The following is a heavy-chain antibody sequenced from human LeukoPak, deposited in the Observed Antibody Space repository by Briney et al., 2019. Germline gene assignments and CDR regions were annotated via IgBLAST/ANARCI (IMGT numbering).Heavy chain of an antibody. D-gene: IGHD1-14*01. J-gene: IGHJ3*02. CDR3: ARDLLGEYGTFDI. CDR2: VYNTGST. Sequence: PSETLSLTCTVSGGSITTHYWSWIRQPAGREVEWIGRVYNTGSTKYNPSPESRVTMSVDTSSNRFSLRLRSVTAADTAVYYCARDLLGEYGTFDIWGQGAMDTVSS. V-gene: IGHV4-4*07. CDR1: GGSITTHY.